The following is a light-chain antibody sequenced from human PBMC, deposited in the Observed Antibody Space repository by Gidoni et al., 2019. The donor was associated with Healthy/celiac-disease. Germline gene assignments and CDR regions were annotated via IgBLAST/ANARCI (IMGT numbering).Light chain of an antibody. CDR2: GAS. CDR3: QQYKSRPRT. Sequence: EIVLTQSPATLSVSPGERATLTCRASQSVSSNLDWYQQKPGQAPRLLIYGASTRASGIPARFSGSGSGTEFTLTISSLQSEDFAIYYCQQYKSRPRTFGEGTKVEIK. V-gene: IGKV3-15*01. CDR1: QSVSSN. J-gene: IGKJ4*01.